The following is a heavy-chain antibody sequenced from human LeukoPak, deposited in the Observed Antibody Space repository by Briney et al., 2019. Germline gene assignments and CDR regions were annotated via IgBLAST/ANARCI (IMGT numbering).Heavy chain of an antibody. V-gene: IGHV1-69*05. CDR3: ARAVAPKYCSSTSCYVSYPDY. Sequence: ASVKVSCKASGGTFSSYAISWVRQAPGQGLEWMGGIIPIFGTANYAQKFQGRVTITTDESTSTAYMELSSLRSEDTAVYYCARAVAPKYCSSTSCYVSYPDYWGQGTLVTVSS. D-gene: IGHD2-2*01. CDR1: GGTFSSYA. J-gene: IGHJ4*02. CDR2: IIPIFGTA.